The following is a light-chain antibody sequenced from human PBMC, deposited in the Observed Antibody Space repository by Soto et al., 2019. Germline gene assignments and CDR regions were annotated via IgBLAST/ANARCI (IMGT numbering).Light chain of an antibody. V-gene: IGLV2-11*01. Sequence: QSALTQPRSVSGSPGQSVTISCTGTSSDVGNYNYVSWWQQHPGKAPKLMIYDVSKRPSGVPDRFSGSKSGNTASLTISGLQAEDEADYYCCSYAGSFTYVFGTGTKVTV. J-gene: IGLJ1*01. CDR1: SSDVGNYNY. CDR3: CSYAGSFTYV. CDR2: DVS.